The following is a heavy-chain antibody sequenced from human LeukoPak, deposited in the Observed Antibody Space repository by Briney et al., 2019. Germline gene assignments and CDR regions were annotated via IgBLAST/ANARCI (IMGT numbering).Heavy chain of an antibody. CDR2: ISYDGSNK. V-gene: IGHV3-30*03. D-gene: IGHD1-1*01. J-gene: IGHJ4*02. Sequence: GGSLRLSCAASGFTFSSYGMHWVRQAPGKGLEWVAVISYDGSNKYYADSVKGRFTISRDNSKNTLYLQMNSLRAEDTAVYYCATDHGEGYFDYWGQGTLVTVSS. CDR3: ATDHGEGYFDY. CDR1: GFTFSSYG.